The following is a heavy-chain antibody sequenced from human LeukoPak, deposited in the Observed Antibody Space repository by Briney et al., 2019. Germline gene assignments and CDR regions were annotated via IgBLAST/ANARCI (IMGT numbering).Heavy chain of an antibody. Sequence: ASVKVSCKASGYTFTSYGISWVRQAPGQGLEWMGWINPNSGGTNYAQKFQGRVTMTRDTSISTAYMELSRLRSDDTAVYYCAREGDSGSYVYAFDIWGQGTMVTVSS. CDR2: INPNSGGT. J-gene: IGHJ3*02. CDR3: AREGDSGSYVYAFDI. CDR1: GYTFTSYG. V-gene: IGHV1-2*02. D-gene: IGHD1-26*01.